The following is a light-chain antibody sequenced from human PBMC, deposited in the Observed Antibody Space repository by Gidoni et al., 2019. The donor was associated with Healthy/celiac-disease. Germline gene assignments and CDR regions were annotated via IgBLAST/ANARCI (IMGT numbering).Light chain of an antibody. J-gene: IGLJ1*01. CDR3: SSYTSSSTLVV. CDR1: SSDVGGYNY. Sequence: QSALTQPASLSGSPGQSITISCTGTSSDVGGYNYLSWYQQHPGKAPKLMIDDVSNRPSGVSNRFSGSKSGNTASLTISGLQAEDEADYYCSSYTSSSTLVVFGTGTKVTVL. V-gene: IGLV2-14*01. CDR2: DVS.